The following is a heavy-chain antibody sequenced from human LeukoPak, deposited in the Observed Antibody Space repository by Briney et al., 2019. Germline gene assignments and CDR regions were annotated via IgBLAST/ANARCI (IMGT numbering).Heavy chain of an antibody. CDR3: AKDGRITMVRGGGSFDC. D-gene: IGHD3-10*01. Sequence: PGGSLRLSCAASGFTFSSYAMSWVRQAPGKGLEWVSAISGSGGSTYYADSVKGRFTISRDNSKNTLYLQMNSLRAEDTAVYYCAKDGRITMVRGGGSFDCWGQGTLVTVSS. CDR2: ISGSGGST. J-gene: IGHJ4*02. CDR1: GFTFSSYA. V-gene: IGHV3-23*01.